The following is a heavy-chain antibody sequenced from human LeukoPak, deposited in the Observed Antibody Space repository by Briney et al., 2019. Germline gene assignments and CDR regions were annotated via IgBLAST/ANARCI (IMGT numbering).Heavy chain of an antibody. D-gene: IGHD3-3*01. CDR3: ARSPPYYDFWSGYSLNFDY. J-gene: IGHJ4*02. CDR1: GGSISSSSYY. V-gene: IGHV4-39*07. Sequence: SETLSLTCTVSGGSISSSSYYWGWIRQPPGKGLEWIGSIYYSGSTYYNPSLKSRVTISVDTSKNQFSLKLSSVTAADTAVYYCARSPPYYDFWSGYSLNFDYWGQGTLVTVSS. CDR2: IYYSGST.